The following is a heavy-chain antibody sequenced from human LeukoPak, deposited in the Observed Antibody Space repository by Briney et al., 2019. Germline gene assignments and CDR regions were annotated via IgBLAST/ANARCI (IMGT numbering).Heavy chain of an antibody. J-gene: IGHJ3*02. CDR3: ARESGFRGDAFDI. CDR1: GFTFSSYS. CDR2: ISSSSSYI. D-gene: IGHD3-10*01. Sequence: PGGSLRLSCAASGFTFSSYSMNWVRQAPGKGLEWVSFISSSSSYIYYADSVKGRFTISRDNAKNALYLQMNSLRVDDTAVYYCARESGFRGDAFDIWGQGTMVTVSS. V-gene: IGHV3-21*01.